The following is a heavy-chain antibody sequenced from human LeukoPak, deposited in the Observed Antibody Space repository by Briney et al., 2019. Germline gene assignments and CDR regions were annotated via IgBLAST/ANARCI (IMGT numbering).Heavy chain of an antibody. V-gene: IGHV3-11*06. D-gene: IGHD3-10*01. J-gene: IGHJ6*01. CDR2: ISSSSSYT. CDR3: ARDGSGSYYGIDV. CDR1: GFTFSNYY. Sequence: PGGSLRLSCAASGFTFSNYYMSWIRQAPGKGLEWVSYISSSSSYTNYADSVKGRFTISRDNAKNSLYLQMNSLRAEDTAVYYCARDGSGSYYGIDVWGQGNTVTVSS.